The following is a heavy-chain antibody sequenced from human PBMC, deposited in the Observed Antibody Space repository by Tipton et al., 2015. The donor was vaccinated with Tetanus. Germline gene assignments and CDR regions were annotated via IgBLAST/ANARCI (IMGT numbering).Heavy chain of an antibody. CDR1: GYSFTSYW. CDR2: IYPGDSDT. J-gene: IGHJ6*02. Sequence: QSGPEVKKPGESLKISCKGSGYSFTSYWIGWVRQMPGKGLEWMGIIYPGDSDTRYSPSFQGQVTISADKSISTTYLRWSSLKAWESAMFYGARLYSYDSSGYYHRQNYYYYYGMDVWGQGTTVRVSS. V-gene: IGHV5-51*01. CDR3: ARLYSYDSSGYYHRQNYYYYYGMDV. D-gene: IGHD3-22*01.